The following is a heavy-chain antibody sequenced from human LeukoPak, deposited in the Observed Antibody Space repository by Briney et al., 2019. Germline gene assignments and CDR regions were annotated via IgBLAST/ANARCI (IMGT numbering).Heavy chain of an antibody. CDR2: INSEGSST. V-gene: IGHV3-74*01. Sequence: GGSLRLSCAASEFTFSSYWIHWVRQAPGKGLVWVSRINSEGSSTSYADSVKGRFTISRDNAKNTLYLQMNSLRAEDTAVYYCARDYDRYYMDVWGKGTTVTVSS. J-gene: IGHJ6*03. CDR1: EFTFSSYW. D-gene: IGHD3-3*01. CDR3: ARDYDRYYMDV.